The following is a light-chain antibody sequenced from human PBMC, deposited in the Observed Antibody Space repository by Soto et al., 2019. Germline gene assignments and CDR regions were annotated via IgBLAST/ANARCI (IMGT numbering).Light chain of an antibody. Sequence: DIQMTQSPSTLSASIGDRVSITCRARQTISSWLAWYQQKPGKAPKLLIYKASTLKSGVPSRFSGSGSGTEFTLTISSLQPDDFATYYCQHYNSYSEAVGQGTKVDIK. V-gene: IGKV1-5*03. J-gene: IGKJ1*01. CDR1: QTISSW. CDR3: QHYNSYSEA. CDR2: KAS.